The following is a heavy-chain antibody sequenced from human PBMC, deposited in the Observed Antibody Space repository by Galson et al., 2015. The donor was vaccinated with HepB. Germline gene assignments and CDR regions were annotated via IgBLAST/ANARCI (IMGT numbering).Heavy chain of an antibody. D-gene: IGHD3-3*01. Sequence: SLRLSCAASGFTFSSYGMHWVRQAPGKGLEWVAVISYDGSNKYYADSVKGRFTISRDNSKNTLYLQMNSLRAEDTAVYYCAKDGVAAPLFDPWGQGTLVAVSS. CDR1: GFTFSSYG. CDR3: AKDGVAAPLFDP. CDR2: ISYDGSNK. J-gene: IGHJ5*02. V-gene: IGHV3-30*18.